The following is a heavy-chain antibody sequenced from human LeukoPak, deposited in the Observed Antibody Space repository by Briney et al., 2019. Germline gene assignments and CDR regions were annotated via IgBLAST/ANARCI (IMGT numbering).Heavy chain of an antibody. CDR3: VRVFSSSWYYFDY. V-gene: IGHV4-38-2*02. Sequence: SETLSLTCTVSGYSISSGYYWGWIRQPPGKGLEWIGSIYHSGSTYYNPSLKSRVTISVDTSKNQFSLELSSVTAADTAVYYCVRVFSSSWYYFDYWGPGTLVTVSS. CDR1: GYSISSGYY. D-gene: IGHD6-13*01. CDR2: IYHSGST. J-gene: IGHJ4*02.